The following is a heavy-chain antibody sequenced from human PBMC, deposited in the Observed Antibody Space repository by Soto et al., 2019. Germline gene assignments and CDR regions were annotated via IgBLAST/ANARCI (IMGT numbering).Heavy chain of an antibody. D-gene: IGHD2-2*01. Sequence: PSETLSLTCTVSGGSISSYYWSWIRQPPGKGLEWIGYIYYSGSTNYNPSLKSRVTISVDTSKNQFSLKLSSVTAADTAVYYCARGTFSDIVVVPAATYYYGMDVWGQGTTVTVSS. V-gene: IGHV4-59*01. J-gene: IGHJ6*02. CDR2: IYYSGST. CDR1: GGSISSYY. CDR3: ARGTFSDIVVVPAATYYYGMDV.